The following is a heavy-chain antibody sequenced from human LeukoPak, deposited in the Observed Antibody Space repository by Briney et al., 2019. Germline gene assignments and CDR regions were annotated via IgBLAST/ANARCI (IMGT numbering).Heavy chain of an antibody. D-gene: IGHD6-19*01. CDR1: GGSISSYY. CDR2: IYYSGST. CDR3: ARGLLRYSSGIDY. J-gene: IGHJ4*02. V-gene: IGHV4-59*01. Sequence: SETLSLTCTVSGGSISSYYWSWIRQPPGKGLEWIGYIYYSGSTNYNPSLKCRVTISVDTSKNQFSLKLSSVTAADTAVYYCARGLLRYSSGIDYWGQGTLVTVSS.